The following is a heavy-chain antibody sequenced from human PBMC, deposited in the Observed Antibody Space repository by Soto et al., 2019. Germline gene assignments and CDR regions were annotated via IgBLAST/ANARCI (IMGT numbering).Heavy chain of an antibody. CDR2: VYYSGNT. CDR1: GASVSSAGYY. D-gene: IGHD5-18*01. V-gene: IGHV4-61*08. CDR3: ARRGSLWLYYFDF. J-gene: IGHJ4*02. Sequence: QVQLQESGPGLVKPSETLSLTCTVSGASVSSAGYYWGWIRQPPGKGLEWIGYVYYSGNTNYNPSLQSRVAISVDTSNNQFSLKLNSVTAADTAVYYCARRGSLWLYYFDFWGQGSLVTVSS.